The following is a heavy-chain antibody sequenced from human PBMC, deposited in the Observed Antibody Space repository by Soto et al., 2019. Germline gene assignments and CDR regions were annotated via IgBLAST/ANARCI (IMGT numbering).Heavy chain of an antibody. V-gene: IGHV2-26*01. D-gene: IGHD3-10*01. CDR2: IFSNDEK. CDR1: GFSLSNARMG. J-gene: IGHJ5*02. CDR3: ARIDLTMVRGVILPRWFDP. Sequence: SGPTLVNPTETLTLTFTVSGFSLSNARMGVSWIRQPPGKALEWLAHIFSNDEKSYSTSLKSRLTISKDTSKSQVVLTMTNMDPVDTATYYCARIDLTMVRGVILPRWFDPWGQGTLVTVSS.